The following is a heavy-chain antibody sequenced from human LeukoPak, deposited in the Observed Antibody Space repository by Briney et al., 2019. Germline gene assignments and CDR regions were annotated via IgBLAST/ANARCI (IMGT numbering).Heavy chain of an antibody. D-gene: IGHD5-12*01. CDR3: ARQIVATTSTYNWFDP. V-gene: IGHV4-39*01. CDR2: FDYSGST. CDR1: GGSISSYY. J-gene: IGHJ5*02. Sequence: SETLSLTCTVSGGSISSYYWGWIRQPPGKGLEWLGSFDYSGSTYYKPSLKSRVTISVDTSKNQFSLKLSSVTAADTAVYYCARQIVATTSTYNWFDPWGQGTLVTVSS.